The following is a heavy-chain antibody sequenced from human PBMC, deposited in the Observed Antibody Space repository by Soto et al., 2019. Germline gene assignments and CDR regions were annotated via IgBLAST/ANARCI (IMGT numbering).Heavy chain of an antibody. CDR2: ISYSGST. J-gene: IGHJ4*02. V-gene: IGHV4-61*01. CDR3: ATRTVFRPLDC. Sequence: SETLSLTCSVRSDNYYWIWIRQPPGKGLECIGYISYSGSTNYNPSLKSRVTISVDTSKNQFSLKLSSVTAADTAVYYCATRTVFRPLDCWGQGTLVTVSS. CDR1: SVRSDNYY.